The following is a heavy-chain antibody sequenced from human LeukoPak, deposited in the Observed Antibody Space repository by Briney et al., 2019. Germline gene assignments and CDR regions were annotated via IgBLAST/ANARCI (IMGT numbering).Heavy chain of an antibody. J-gene: IGHJ4*02. CDR2: INPNSGGT. Sequence: ASVKVSCKASGYTFTGYYMHWVRQAPGQGLEWMGWINPNSGGTNYAQKFQGRVTMTRDTSISTAYMELSRLRSDDTAVYYCARTEMASQAGPDYWGQGTLVTVSS. V-gene: IGHV1-2*02. D-gene: IGHD5-24*01. CDR3: ARTEMASQAGPDY. CDR1: GYTFTGYY.